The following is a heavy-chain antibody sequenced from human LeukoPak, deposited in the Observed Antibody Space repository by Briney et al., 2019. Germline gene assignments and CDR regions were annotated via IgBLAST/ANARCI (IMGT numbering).Heavy chain of an antibody. J-gene: IGHJ6*03. V-gene: IGHV4-4*07. CDR3: ARDRTTGTTNYYYYMDV. CDR2: IYTSGST. CDR1: GGSISSYY. D-gene: IGHD1-1*01. Sequence: PSETLSLTCTVSGGSISSYYWSWIRQPAGKGLEWIGRIYTSGSTNYNPSLQSRVTMSVDTSKNQFSLKLSSVTAADTAVYYRARDRTTGTTNYYYYMDVWGKGTTVTISS.